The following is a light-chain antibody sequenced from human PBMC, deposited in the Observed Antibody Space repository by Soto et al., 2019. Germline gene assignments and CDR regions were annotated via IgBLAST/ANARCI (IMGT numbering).Light chain of an antibody. CDR3: QTWGTDIAV. CDR1: SGHSNYA. V-gene: IGLV4-69*01. J-gene: IGLJ3*02. Sequence: QLVLTQSPSASASLGASVNLTCSLSSGHSNYAIAWHQLQPEKGPRFLMKTNSDGYHMKGDGIPDRFSGSASGTERYLTISSLQSEDEADYYCQTWGTDIAVFGGGTKLTVL. CDR2: TNSDGYH.